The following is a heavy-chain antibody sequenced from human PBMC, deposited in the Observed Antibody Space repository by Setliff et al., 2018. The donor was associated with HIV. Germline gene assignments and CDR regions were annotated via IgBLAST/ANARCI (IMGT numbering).Heavy chain of an antibody. Sequence: PSETLSLTCTVSGGSFTDSDYYWAWVRPAPGKGLEWIGSIYHSGPTYYNPSLKGRITMSVDTSRNQFSLRLTYVTATDTAVYFCARLEQLINWFDPWGQGTLVTVSS. J-gene: IGHJ5*02. CDR3: ARLEQLINWFDP. CDR1: GGSFTDSDYY. CDR2: IYHSGPT. D-gene: IGHD1-1*01. V-gene: IGHV4-39*01.